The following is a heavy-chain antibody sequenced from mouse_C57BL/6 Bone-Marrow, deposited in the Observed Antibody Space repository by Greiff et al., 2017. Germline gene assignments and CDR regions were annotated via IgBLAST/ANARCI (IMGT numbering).Heavy chain of an antibody. CDR1: GYTFTSYW. CDR2: IYPGSGST. J-gene: IGHJ1*03. V-gene: IGHV1-55*01. Sequence: QVQLQQPGAELVKPGASVKMSCKASGYTFTSYWITWVKQRPGQGLEWIGDIYPGSGSTNYNEKFKSKATLTVDTSSSTASMQRSSLTSEDSSVYYCARPYYSNYLYFDVWGTGTTVTVSS. D-gene: IGHD2-5*01. CDR3: ARPYYSNYLYFDV.